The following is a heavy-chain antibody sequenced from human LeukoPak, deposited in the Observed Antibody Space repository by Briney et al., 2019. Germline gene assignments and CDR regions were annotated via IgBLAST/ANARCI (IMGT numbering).Heavy chain of an antibody. Sequence: GGSLRLSCAASGFTFSNHGMIWVRQAPGKGLEWVSYISSSSSSIYYADSMTGRFTISRDNAKNSLDLQMNSLRDEDTAVYYCARNHYGDLYWYFDLWGRGTLVTVS. CDR1: GFTFSNHG. CDR2: ISSSSSSI. J-gene: IGHJ2*01. CDR3: ARNHYGDLYWYFDL. D-gene: IGHD4-17*01. V-gene: IGHV3-48*02.